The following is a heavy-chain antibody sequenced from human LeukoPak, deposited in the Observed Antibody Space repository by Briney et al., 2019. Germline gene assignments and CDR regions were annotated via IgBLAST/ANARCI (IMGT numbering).Heavy chain of an antibody. Sequence: GGSLRLSCAASGFTFSSYSMNWVRQAPGKGLEWVSYISSSSSTTYYADSVKGRFTISRDNAKNSLYLQMNSLRAEDTAVYYCARGSCSSTSCYVAPFDYWGQGTLVTVSS. D-gene: IGHD2-2*01. J-gene: IGHJ4*02. V-gene: IGHV3-48*04. CDR2: ISSSSSTT. CDR1: GFTFSSYS. CDR3: ARGSCSSTSCYVAPFDY.